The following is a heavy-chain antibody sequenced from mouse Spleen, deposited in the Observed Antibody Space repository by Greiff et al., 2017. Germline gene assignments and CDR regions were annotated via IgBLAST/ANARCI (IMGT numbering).Heavy chain of an antibody. CDR1: GFTFSDYG. V-gene: IGHV5-15*01. CDR2: ISNLAYSI. D-gene: IGHD2-3*01. CDR3: ARLNDPAWFAY. J-gene: IGHJ3*01. Sequence: DVKLVESGGGLVKPGGSLKLSCAASGFTFSDYGMAWVRQAPGKGPEWVAFISNLAYSIYYADTVTGRFTISRENAKNTLYLEMSSLRSEDTAMYYCARLNDPAWFAYWGQGTLVTVSA.